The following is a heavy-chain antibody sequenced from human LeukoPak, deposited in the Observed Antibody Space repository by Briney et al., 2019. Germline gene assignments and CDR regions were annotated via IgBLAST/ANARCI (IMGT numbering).Heavy chain of an antibody. J-gene: IGHJ4*02. CDR2: MNPNSGNT. V-gene: IGHV1-8*03. D-gene: IGHD5-12*01. CDR3: ARAPSWVATSRMKTGGTYYFDY. CDR1: GYTFTSYD. Sequence: GESLKISCKGSGYTFTSYDINWVRQATGQGLEWMGWMNPNSGNTGYAQKFQGRVTITRNTSISTAYMELSSLRSEDTAVYYCARAPSWVATSRMKTGGTYYFDYWGQGTLVTVSS.